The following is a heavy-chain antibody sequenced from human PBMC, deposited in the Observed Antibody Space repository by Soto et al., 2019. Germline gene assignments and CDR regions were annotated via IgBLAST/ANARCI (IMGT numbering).Heavy chain of an antibody. J-gene: IGHJ5*02. Sequence: ASVKVSCKASGYTFTSYGISWVRQAPGQGLEWMGWISAYNGNTNYAQKLQGRVTMTTDTSTSTAYMELRSLRSDDTAVYYCARALITFGELLSEGGWFDPWGQGTLVTVSS. CDR1: GYTFTSYG. CDR3: ARALITFGELLSEGGWFDP. V-gene: IGHV1-18*01. D-gene: IGHD3-10*02. CDR2: ISAYNGNT.